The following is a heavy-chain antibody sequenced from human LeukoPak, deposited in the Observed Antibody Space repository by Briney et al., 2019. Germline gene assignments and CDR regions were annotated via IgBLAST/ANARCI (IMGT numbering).Heavy chain of an antibody. CDR2: INPNSGGT. J-gene: IGHJ6*03. Sequence: ASVKVSCKASGYTFTGYYMHWVRQAPGQGLEWMGWINPNSGGTNYAQKFQGRVTMTRDTSISTAYMELSRLRSDDTAVYYCARVTLVYYYYMDVWGKGTTVTVSS. V-gene: IGHV1-2*02. D-gene: IGHD2-21*02. CDR1: GYTFTGYY. CDR3: ARVTLVYYYYMDV.